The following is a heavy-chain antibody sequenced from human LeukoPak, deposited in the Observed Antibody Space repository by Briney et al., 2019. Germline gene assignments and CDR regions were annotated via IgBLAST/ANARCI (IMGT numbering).Heavy chain of an antibody. V-gene: IGHV1-69*13. CDR2: IIPICDTA. CDR3: ARASFRRPATAIQYYYYGMDV. D-gene: IGHD2-2*02. Sequence: SVKVSCKASGGTFSSYAISWVRQAPGQGLEWMGGIIPICDTANYAQKFQGSVTITADESTSTAYMELSSLRSEDTAVYYCARASFRRPATAIQYYYYGMDVWGQGTTVTVSS. CDR1: GGTFSSYA. J-gene: IGHJ6*02.